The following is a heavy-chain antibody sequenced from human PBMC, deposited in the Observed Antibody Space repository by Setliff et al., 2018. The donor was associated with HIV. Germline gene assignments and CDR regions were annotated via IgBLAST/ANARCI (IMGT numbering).Heavy chain of an antibody. CDR2: ISSSGVM. Sequence: GGSLRLSCAASGFTFSAYSMNWVRQAPGKGLEWISYISSSGVMYYADSVRGRFTISRDNGKNSLYPQMNSLRAEDTAVYYCARELPGPPGALDIWGHGTMVTVSS. CDR1: GFTFSAYS. V-gene: IGHV3-48*01. J-gene: IGHJ3*02. CDR3: ARELPGPPGALDI. D-gene: IGHD7-27*01.